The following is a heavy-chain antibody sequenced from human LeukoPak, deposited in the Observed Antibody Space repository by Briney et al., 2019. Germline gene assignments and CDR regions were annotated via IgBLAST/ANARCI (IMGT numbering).Heavy chain of an antibody. V-gene: IGHV4-39*01. D-gene: IGHD2-8*02. Sequence: SETLSLTCTVSGGSISSSSYYWGWIRQPPGKGLEWIGSIYYSGSTYYNPSLKSRVTISVDTSKNQFSLKLSSVTAADTAVYYCARHRWGMVRINWFDPWGQGTLVTVSS. CDR3: ARHRWGMVRINWFDP. J-gene: IGHJ5*02. CDR2: IYYSGST. CDR1: GGSISSSSYY.